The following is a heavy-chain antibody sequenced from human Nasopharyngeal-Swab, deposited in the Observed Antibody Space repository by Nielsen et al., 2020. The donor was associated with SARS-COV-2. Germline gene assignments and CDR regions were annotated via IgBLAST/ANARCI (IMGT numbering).Heavy chain of an antibody. Sequence: VRQAPGKGLEWVSAISGSGGSTYYADSVKGRSTISRDNSKNTLYLQMNSLRAEDTAVYYCAKDPVGYVPLYYFDYWGQGTLVTVSS. V-gene: IGHV3-23*01. CDR3: AKDPVGYVPLYYFDY. D-gene: IGHD5-12*01. CDR2: ISGSGGST. J-gene: IGHJ4*02.